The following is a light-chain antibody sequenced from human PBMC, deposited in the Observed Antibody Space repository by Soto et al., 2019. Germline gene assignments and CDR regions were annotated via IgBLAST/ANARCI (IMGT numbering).Light chain of an antibody. Sequence: ETVLTQSPGTLSLSPGQGATLSCRASQTIRNNYLAWFQQRAGQAPRLIIYGASSRATGIPDRFSGRGSGTDFTLTISRLEPEDFATYYCQQYGFSPIFTFGPGPRVDI. J-gene: IGKJ3*01. CDR3: QQYGFSPIFT. CDR1: QTIRNNY. CDR2: GAS. V-gene: IGKV3-20*01.